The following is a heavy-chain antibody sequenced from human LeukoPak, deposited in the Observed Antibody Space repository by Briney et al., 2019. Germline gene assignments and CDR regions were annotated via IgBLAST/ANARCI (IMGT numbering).Heavy chain of an antibody. CDR2: IRFDESDK. CDR1: GFTFSNYG. D-gene: IGHD3-10*01. V-gene: IGHV3-30*02. Sequence: PGGSLRLSCAASGFTFSNYGMHWVRQAPGKGLEWVAHIRFDESDKYYADSVKGRFTISRDNSKNTLYLQMNSLRAEDTAVYYCAKDFSVSYYYGSGNPVIPGYWGQGTLVTVSS. J-gene: IGHJ4*02. CDR3: AKDFSVSYYYGSGNPVIPGY.